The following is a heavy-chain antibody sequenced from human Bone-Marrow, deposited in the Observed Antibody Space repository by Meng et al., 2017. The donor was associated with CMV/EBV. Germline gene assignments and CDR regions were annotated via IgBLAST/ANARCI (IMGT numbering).Heavy chain of an antibody. CDR3: ARDPGYCSGGSCYSFGWFDP. J-gene: IGHJ5*02. Sequence: SETLSLTCTVSGGSISNENYYWGWIRQPPGKGLEWIGSIYYGGDTYYNPSRKSRVTISVDTSKNQFSLKLGSVTAADTAVYYCARDPGYCSGGSCYSFGWFDPWGQGTLVTVSS. D-gene: IGHD2-15*01. CDR1: GGSISNENYY. CDR2: IYYGGDT. V-gene: IGHV4-39*07.